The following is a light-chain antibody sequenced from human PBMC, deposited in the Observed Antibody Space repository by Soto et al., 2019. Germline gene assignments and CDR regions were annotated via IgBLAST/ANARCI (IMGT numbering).Light chain of an antibody. J-gene: IGKJ2*01. CDR3: QQYYSTSYT. Sequence: DIVMTQSPDSLAVSLGERATINCKSSQSVLYSSNNKNYLAWYQQKPGQPPKLLIYWASTRESGVPDRFSGSGSGTDFTLTISSLLAEDVAVYYCQQYYSTSYTFGQGTKLEIK. CDR2: WAS. V-gene: IGKV4-1*01. CDR1: QSVLYSSNNKNY.